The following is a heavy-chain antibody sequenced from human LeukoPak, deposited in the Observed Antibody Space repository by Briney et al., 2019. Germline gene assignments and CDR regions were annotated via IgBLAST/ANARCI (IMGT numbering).Heavy chain of an antibody. CDR1: GGSFSGYY. D-gene: IGHD1-14*01. CDR3: ARGTRGTERGAFDI. Sequence: SETLSLTCAVYGGSFSGYYWSWIRQPPGKGLEWIGEINHSGSTNYNPSLKSRVTISVDTSKNQFSLKLSSVTAADTAVYYCARGTRGTERGAFDIWGQGTMVTVSS. V-gene: IGHV4-34*01. J-gene: IGHJ3*02. CDR2: INHSGST.